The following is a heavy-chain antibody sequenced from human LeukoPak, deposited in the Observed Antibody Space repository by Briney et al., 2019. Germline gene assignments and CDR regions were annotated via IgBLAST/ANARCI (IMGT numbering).Heavy chain of an antibody. J-gene: IGHJ6*03. CDR2: SYTSGST. D-gene: IGHD4-17*01. CDR1: GGSISSYY. Sequence: PSDTLSLTCTVSGGSISSYYWSWIRQPPGKGLEWIGYSYTSGSTNYNPSLKSRLTISVDTSKNQFSLKLRSVTAADTAVYYCASTVTTLPSYYYYMDVWGKGTTVTVSS. V-gene: IGHV4-4*09. CDR3: ASTVTTLPSYYYYMDV.